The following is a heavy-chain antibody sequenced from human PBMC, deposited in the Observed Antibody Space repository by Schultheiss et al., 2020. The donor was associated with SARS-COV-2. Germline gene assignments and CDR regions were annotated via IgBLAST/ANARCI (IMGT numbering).Heavy chain of an antibody. D-gene: IGHD3-22*01. J-gene: IGHJ4*02. V-gene: IGHV3-23*01. CDR1: GFTVSSNY. CDR3: AKPSGYLDY. Sequence: GGSLRLSCAASGFTVSSNYMSWVRQAPGKGLEWVSAISGSGGNTYYADSVKGRFTISRDNSKNTLYLQMNSLRAEDTAVYYCAKPSGYLDYWGQGTLVTVSS. CDR2: ISGSGGNT.